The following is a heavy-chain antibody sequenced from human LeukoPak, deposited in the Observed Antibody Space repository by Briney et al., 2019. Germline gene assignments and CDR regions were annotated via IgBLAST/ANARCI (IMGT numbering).Heavy chain of an antibody. Sequence: PGGSLRLSCAASGFMFRKYWMNWVRQAPGKGLEWVAHIKDDGNAQYYVDSVKGRFTISRDNAKESVDLRMDSLTVEDTAVYYCASLLRIVPTTSVHWGQGTVVTVSS. CDR3: ASLLRIVPTTSVH. CDR1: GFMFRKYW. J-gene: IGHJ4*02. V-gene: IGHV3-7*01. D-gene: IGHD1-26*01. CDR2: IKDDGNAQ.